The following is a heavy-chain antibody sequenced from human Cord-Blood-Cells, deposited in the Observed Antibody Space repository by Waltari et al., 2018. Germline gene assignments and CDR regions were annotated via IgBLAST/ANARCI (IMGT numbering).Heavy chain of an antibody. D-gene: IGHD6-19*01. V-gene: IGHV5-51*01. CDR2: IYPGDSDT. CDR1: GYSFTSYW. J-gene: IGHJ6*02. Sequence: EVQLVQSGAEVKKPGESLKISCMGSGYSFTSYWIGWVRQMPGKALEWMGIIYPGDSDTRYSPSFQGQVTISADKSISTAYLQWSSLKASDTAMYYCARQGDSSGWYYYYYGMDVWGQGTTVTVSS. CDR3: ARQGDSSGWYYYYYGMDV.